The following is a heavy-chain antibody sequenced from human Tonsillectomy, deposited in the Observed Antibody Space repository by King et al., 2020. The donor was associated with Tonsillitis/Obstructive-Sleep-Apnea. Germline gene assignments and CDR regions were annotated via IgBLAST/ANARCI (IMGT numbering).Heavy chain of an antibody. V-gene: IGHV6-1*01. CDR1: GDSVSSNSAA. D-gene: IGHD1-1*01. CDR3: IRSSWNALGYYYGMDV. J-gene: IGHJ6*02. Sequence: QLQQSGPGLVKPSQTLSLTCAISGDSVSSNSAAWNWIRQSPSRGLEWLGRTYYRSKWYNDYAVSVKSRLTINPDTSKNHFALHLSSVTPEDTAVYYCIRSSWNALGYYYGMDVWGQGTTVTVAS. CDR2: TYYRSKWYN.